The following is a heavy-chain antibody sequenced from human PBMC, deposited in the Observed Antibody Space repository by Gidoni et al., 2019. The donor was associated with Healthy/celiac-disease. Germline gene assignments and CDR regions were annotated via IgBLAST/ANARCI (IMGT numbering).Heavy chain of an antibody. D-gene: IGHD2-15*01. Sequence: QVQLQESGPGLVKPSQTLSLTCTVSGGSISSGDYYWSWIRQPPGKGLEWIGYIYYSGSTYYHPSLKSRVTISVDTSKNQFSLKLSSVTAADTAVYYCARVLQRWELPYYFDYWGQGTLVTVSS. CDR1: GGSISSGDYY. J-gene: IGHJ4*02. V-gene: IGHV4-30-4*01. CDR3: ARVLQRWELPYYFDY. CDR2: IYYSGST.